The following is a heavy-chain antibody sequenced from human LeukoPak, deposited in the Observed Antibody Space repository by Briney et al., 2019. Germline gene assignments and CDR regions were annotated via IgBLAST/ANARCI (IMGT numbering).Heavy chain of an antibody. J-gene: IGHJ6*03. CDR3: ARGIRGSAAGPYYYYYYMDV. V-gene: IGHV4-34*01. D-gene: IGHD6-13*01. CDR1: GGSFSGYY. Sequence: SETLSLTCAVYGGSFSGYYWSWIRQPPGKGLEWIGEINHSGSTNYNPSLKSRVTISVDTSKNQFSLKLSSVTAADTAVYYSARGIRGSAAGPYYYYYYMDVWGKGTTVTVSS. CDR2: INHSGST.